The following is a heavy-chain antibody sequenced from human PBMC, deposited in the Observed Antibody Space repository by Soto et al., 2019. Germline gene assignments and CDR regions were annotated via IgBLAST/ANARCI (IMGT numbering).Heavy chain of an antibody. D-gene: IGHD2-21*01. CDR3: AKGGGYSPYFYMDV. Sequence: GGSLRLSCAASGFTCDDYAMHWVRQTPGKGLEWVSGISWNSGNIFYADSVKGRFTISRDSAKNSLYLQMNSLRAEDTALYYCAKGGGYSPYFYMDVWGKGTTVTVSS. J-gene: IGHJ6*03. CDR1: GFTCDDYA. CDR2: ISWNSGNI. V-gene: IGHV3-9*01.